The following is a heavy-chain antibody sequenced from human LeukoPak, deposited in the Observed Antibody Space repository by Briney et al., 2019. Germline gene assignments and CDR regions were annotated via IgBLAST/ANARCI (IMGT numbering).Heavy chain of an antibody. J-gene: IGHJ4*02. CDR2: IYSGGTT. D-gene: IGHD6-19*01. CDR1: GFTVSSNH. Sequence: PGGSLRLSCAASGFTVSSNHMSWVRQAPGKGLEWVSIIYSGGTTYYADSVKGRFTIFKDNSKNTVYLQMNSLRAEDTAVYYCARDRAVADGRLYYWGQGTLVTVSS. V-gene: IGHV3-66*01. CDR3: ARDRAVADGRLYY.